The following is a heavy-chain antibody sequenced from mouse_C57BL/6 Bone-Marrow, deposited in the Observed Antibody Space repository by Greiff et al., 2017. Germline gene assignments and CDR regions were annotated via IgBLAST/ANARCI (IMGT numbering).Heavy chain of an antibody. J-gene: IGHJ2*01. CDR1: GYTFTDYE. Sequence: QVHVKQSGAELVRPGASVTLSCKASGYTFTDYEMHWVKQTPVHGLEWIGALDPETGGTAYNQKFKGKAILTADKSSSTAYMELRSLTSEDSAVYYWTSRITTVVEDYFDYWGQGTTLTVSS. CDR3: TSRITTVVEDYFDY. D-gene: IGHD1-1*01. CDR2: LDPETGGT. V-gene: IGHV1-15*01.